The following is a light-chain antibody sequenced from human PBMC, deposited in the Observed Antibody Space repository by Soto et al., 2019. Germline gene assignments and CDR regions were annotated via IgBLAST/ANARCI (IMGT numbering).Light chain of an antibody. V-gene: IGKV3-20*01. Sequence: EIVLTQSPVTLSLSPGERATLSCRASQSVSRNSLAWYQQKHGQAPRLLIYGASSSATDIPDRFSGSGSGTDFNLIVSRLEPEDFAVYFCQQYGTSPLTFGPGTKVDIK. J-gene: IGKJ3*01. CDR1: QSVSRNS. CDR3: QQYGTSPLT. CDR2: GAS.